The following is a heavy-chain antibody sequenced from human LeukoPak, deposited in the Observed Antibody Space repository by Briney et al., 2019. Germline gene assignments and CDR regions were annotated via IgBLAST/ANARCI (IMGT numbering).Heavy chain of an antibody. V-gene: IGHV3-30*01. D-gene: IGHD6-19*01. CDR1: GFTFSSYA. CDR3: ARPGGQWLVSSFLDY. J-gene: IGHJ4*02. Sequence: GRSLRLSCAASGFTFSSYAMHWVRQAPGKGLEWVAVISYDGSNKYYADSVKGRFTISRDNSKNTLYLQMNSLRAEDTAVYYCARPGGQWLVSSFLDYWGQGTLVTVSS. CDR2: ISYDGSNK.